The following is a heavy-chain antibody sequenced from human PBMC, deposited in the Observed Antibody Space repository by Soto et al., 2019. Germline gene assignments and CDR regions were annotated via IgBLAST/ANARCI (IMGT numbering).Heavy chain of an antibody. Sequence: PGGSLRLSCAASGFTFSSYGMHWVRQAPGKGLEWVAAIWYDGSNKYYADSVKGRFTIPRDNSKNTLYLQMNSLRAEDTAVYYCARTFDGSYYAGYYGMDVWGQGTTVTVSS. D-gene: IGHD1-26*01. J-gene: IGHJ6*02. V-gene: IGHV3-33*01. CDR2: IWYDGSNK. CDR1: GFTFSSYG. CDR3: ARTFDGSYYAGYYGMDV.